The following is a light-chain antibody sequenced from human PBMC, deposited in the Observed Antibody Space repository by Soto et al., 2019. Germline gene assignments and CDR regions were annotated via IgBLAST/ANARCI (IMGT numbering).Light chain of an antibody. J-gene: IGKJ4*01. V-gene: IGKV1-5*01. CDR2: GAS. CDR3: QQLNKYPST. CDR1: QSITTW. Sequence: DIQMTQSPSTLSASVGDRVVITCRASQSITTWLAWYQQKPAKAPKLLIYGASTLQSGVPSRFSGSGSGTDFTLTISSLQPEDFATYYCQQLNKYPSTFGGGTKVDIK.